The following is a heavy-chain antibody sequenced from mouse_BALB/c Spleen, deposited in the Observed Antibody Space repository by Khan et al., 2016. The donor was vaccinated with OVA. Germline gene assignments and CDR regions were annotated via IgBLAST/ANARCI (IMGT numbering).Heavy chain of an antibody. CDR1: GYSITSDYA. Sequence: EVQLQESGPGLVKPSQSLSLTCTVTGYSITSDYAWNWIRQFPGNKLEWMGYISYSGSTSYNPSLKSRISITRDTSKNQFFLQLNSVTTEDTATYYCARHYYGAYYFDYWGKGTTLTVSS. D-gene: IGHD1-1*01. CDR2: ISYSGST. J-gene: IGHJ2*01. V-gene: IGHV3-2*02. CDR3: ARHYYGAYYFDY.